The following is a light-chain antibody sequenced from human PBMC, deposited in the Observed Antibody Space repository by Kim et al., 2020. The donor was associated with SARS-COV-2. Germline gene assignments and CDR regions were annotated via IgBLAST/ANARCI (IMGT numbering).Light chain of an antibody. CDR3: QQYDEWPLT. Sequence: VSPGERAILSCRASQGVSSNLAWYQQKPGQAPRLLVYGASTRATGIPTTFSGSGSGTAFTLTISSLQSEDFAIYYCQQYDEWPLTFGQGTKVDIK. CDR1: QGVSSN. CDR2: GAS. J-gene: IGKJ1*01. V-gene: IGKV3-15*01.